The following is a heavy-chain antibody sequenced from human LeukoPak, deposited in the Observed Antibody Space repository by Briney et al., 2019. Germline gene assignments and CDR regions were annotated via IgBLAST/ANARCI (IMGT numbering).Heavy chain of an antibody. CDR1: GFTFSSYG. J-gene: IGHJ6*02. V-gene: IGHV3-33*01. CDR3: ARDSECSGGSCYFPTYYYYGMDV. CDR2: ILSDGSKE. D-gene: IGHD2-15*01. Sequence: GGSLRLSCAASGFTFSSYGMHWVRQAPGKGLEWVAVILSDGSKEFYTDSVKGRFTISRDNSKNTLYLQMNSLRAEDTAVYYCARDSECSGGSCYFPTYYYYGMDVWGQGTTVTVSS.